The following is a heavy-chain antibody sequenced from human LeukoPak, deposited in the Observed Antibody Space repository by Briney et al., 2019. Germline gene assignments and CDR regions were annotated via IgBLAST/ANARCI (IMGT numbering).Heavy chain of an antibody. J-gene: IGHJ4*02. CDR2: ISSSGSTI. D-gene: IGHD3-10*01. V-gene: IGHV3-48*04. Sequence: GGSLRLSCAASGFSFGTYSMDWVRQAPGKGLEWVSYISSSGSTIYYADSVKGRFTISRDNAKNSLYLQMNSLRAEDTAVYYCARVVGQRITMVRGVGYWGQGTLVTVSS. CDR1: GFSFGTYS. CDR3: ARVVGQRITMVRGVGY.